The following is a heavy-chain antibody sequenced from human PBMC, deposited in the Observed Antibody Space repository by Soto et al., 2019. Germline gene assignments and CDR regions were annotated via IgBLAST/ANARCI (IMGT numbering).Heavy chain of an antibody. CDR1: GFTFSSYA. D-gene: IGHD3-22*01. V-gene: IGHV3-23*01. Sequence: EVQLLESGGGLVQPGGSLRLSCAASGFTFSSYAMNWVRQAPGKGLEWVSSLSGSGGSTYYADSVKGQFTITKDNSKHTMYLQMNSLRAEDTAVYYCAKGGFYYDSSVYYGDWGQATLVTVSS. J-gene: IGHJ4*02. CDR2: LSGSGGST. CDR3: AKGGFYYDSSVYYGD.